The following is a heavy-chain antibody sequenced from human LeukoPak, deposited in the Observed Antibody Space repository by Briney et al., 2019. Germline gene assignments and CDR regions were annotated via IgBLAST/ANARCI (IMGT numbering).Heavy chain of an antibody. CDR1: GLTSSSYS. CDR3: ARDSSLDY. CDR2: ISSSSSYI. V-gene: IGHV3-21*01. Sequence: PGGSLRLSCAASGLTSSSYSMNWARKAPGRGLEWVSSISSSSSYIYYADSVKGRFTISRDNAKNSLYLQMNSLRAEDTAVYYCARDSSLDYWGQGTLVTVSS. D-gene: IGHD6-13*01. J-gene: IGHJ4*02.